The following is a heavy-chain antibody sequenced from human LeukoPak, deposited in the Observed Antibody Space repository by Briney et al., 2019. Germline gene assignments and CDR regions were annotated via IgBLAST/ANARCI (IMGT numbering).Heavy chain of an antibody. D-gene: IGHD5-12*01. J-gene: IGHJ4*02. V-gene: IGHV4-34*01. CDR1: GGSFRGYY. CDR3: ARGGGRGYSGHDY. CDR2: INHSGST. Sequence: PSETLSLTCAVYGGSFRGYYWSWVRHPPGKGLEWIGEINHSGSTNNNPPLKSRVTISVDTSKNQFSLKLSSVTAADTAVYYCARGGGRGYSGHDYWGQGTLVTVSS.